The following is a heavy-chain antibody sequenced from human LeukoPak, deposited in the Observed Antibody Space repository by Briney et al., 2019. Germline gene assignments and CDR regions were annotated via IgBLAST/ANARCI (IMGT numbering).Heavy chain of an antibody. V-gene: IGHV1-18*01. CDR3: ARASPSGWSPFDY. CDR2: ISAYNGNT. J-gene: IGHJ4*02. Sequence: ASVKVSCKASGYTFTSCGISRGRQAPGQGLEWMGWISAYNGNTNYAQKLQGRVTMTTDTSTSTAYMELRSLRSDDTAVYYCARASPSGWSPFDYWGQGTLVTVSS. D-gene: IGHD6-19*01. CDR1: GYTFTSCG.